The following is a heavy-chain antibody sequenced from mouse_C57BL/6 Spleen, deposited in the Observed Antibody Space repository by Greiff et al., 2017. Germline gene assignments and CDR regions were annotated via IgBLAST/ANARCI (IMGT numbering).Heavy chain of an antibody. CDR3: ARYYYGSDY. CDR2: IDPSDSYT. Sequence: QVQLQQPGAELVMPGASVKLSCKASGYTFTSYWMHWVKQRPGQGLEWIGEIDPSDSYTNYNQKFKGKSTLTVDKSSSTAYMQLSSLTSEDSAVYYGARYYYGSDYWGQGTTLTVSS. J-gene: IGHJ2*01. CDR1: GYTFTSYW. D-gene: IGHD1-1*01. V-gene: IGHV1-69*01.